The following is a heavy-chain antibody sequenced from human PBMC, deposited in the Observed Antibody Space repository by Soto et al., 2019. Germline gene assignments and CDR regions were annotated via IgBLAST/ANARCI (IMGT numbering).Heavy chain of an antibody. J-gene: IGHJ6*03. CDR3: ARGSSLELYYYYYMDV. CDR2: MNPNSGNR. Sequence: ASVKVSCKASGYTFTSYDINWVRQATGQGLEWMGWMNPNSGNRGYAQKFQGRVTMTRNTSISTAYMELSSLRSEDTAVYYCARGSSLELYYYYYMDVWGKGTTVTVSS. CDR1: GYTFTSYD. D-gene: IGHD1-7*01. V-gene: IGHV1-8*01.